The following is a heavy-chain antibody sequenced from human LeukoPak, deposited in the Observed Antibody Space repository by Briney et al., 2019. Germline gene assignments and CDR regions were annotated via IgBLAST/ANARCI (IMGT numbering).Heavy chain of an antibody. V-gene: IGHV3-21*01. CDR3: ARDRDTIFGVAPRRPYYYGMDV. J-gene: IGHJ6*02. CDR2: ISSSSSYI. CDR1: GFTFSYHS. D-gene: IGHD3-3*01. Sequence: GGSLRLSCAASGFTFSYHSMNWVRQAPGKGLEWVSSISSSSSYIYYADSVKGRFTISRDNAKNSLYLQMNSLRAEDTAVYYCARDRDTIFGVAPRRPYYYGMDVWGQGTTVTVSS.